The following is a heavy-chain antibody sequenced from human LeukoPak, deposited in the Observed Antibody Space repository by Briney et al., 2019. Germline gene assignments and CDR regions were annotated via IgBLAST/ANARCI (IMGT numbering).Heavy chain of an antibody. CDR2: IASGGSVI. Sequence: SGRSLRLSCVASGFTFKTYHMNWVRQAPGKGLEWLSGIASGGSVIDYADSVKGRFSISRDDAMTSVFLQMSGLTVDDTAVYYCARKRLADLGDDTSFGGTPFDSWGQGTLVIVS. D-gene: IGHD3-16*01. CDR3: ARKRLADLGDDTSFGGTPFDS. CDR1: GFTFKTYH. J-gene: IGHJ4*02. V-gene: IGHV3-48*03.